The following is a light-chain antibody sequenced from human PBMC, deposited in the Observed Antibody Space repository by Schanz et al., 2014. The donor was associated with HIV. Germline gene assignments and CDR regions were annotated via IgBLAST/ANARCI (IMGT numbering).Light chain of an antibody. J-gene: IGKJ1*01. CDR2: SAS. V-gene: IGKV1-39*01. Sequence: DIQMTQSPSSLSASVGDRVTITCRASQSISNYVNWYQQKPGIAPKLLIYSASSLQSGVPSRFSGSGSGTEFTLTISSLQPEDVATYYCQKYNSAPRTFGQGTKVEIK. CDR3: QKYNSAPRT. CDR1: QSISNY.